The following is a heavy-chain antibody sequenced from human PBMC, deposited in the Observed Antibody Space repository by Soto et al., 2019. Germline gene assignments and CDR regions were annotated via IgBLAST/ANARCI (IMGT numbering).Heavy chain of an antibody. J-gene: IGHJ5*02. CDR3: ASTARVRYCSGGSCRNNWFDP. D-gene: IGHD2-15*01. CDR1: GGSISSGDYY. V-gene: IGHV4-30-4*01. Sequence: PSETLSLTCTVSGGSISSGDYYWSWIRQPPGKGLEWIGYIYYSGSAYYNPSLKSRVTISLDTSKNQFSLKLSSVTAADTAVYYCASTARVRYCSGGSCRNNWFDPWGQGTLVTVSS. CDR2: IYYSGSA.